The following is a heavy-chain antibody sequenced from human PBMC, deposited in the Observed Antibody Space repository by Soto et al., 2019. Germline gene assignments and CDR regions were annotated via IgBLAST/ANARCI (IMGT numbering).Heavy chain of an antibody. J-gene: IGHJ4*02. D-gene: IGHD4-17*01. V-gene: IGHV3-30-3*01. CDR3: ARPVGVTVEKRGDGFDY. CDR2: ISYDGSNK. Sequence: QVQLVESGGGVVQPGRSLRLSCAASGFTFSSYAMHWVRQAPGKGLEWVAVISYDGSNKYYADSVKGRFTISRDNSKNTLYLQMNSLRAEDTAVYYFARPVGVTVEKRGDGFDYWGQGTLVTVSS. CDR1: GFTFSSYA.